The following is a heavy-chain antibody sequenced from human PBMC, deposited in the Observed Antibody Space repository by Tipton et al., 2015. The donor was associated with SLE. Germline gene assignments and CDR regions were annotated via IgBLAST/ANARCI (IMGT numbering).Heavy chain of an antibody. CDR1: GGSFSGYY. CDR2: IYTSGST. CDR3: ASSGWAGLPTEDY. D-gene: IGHD6-19*01. V-gene: IGHV4-59*10. Sequence: TLSLTCAVYGGSFSGYYWSWIRQPAGKGLEWIGRIYTSGSTNYNPSLKSRVTMSVDTSKNQFSLKLSSVTAADTAVYYCASSGWAGLPTEDYWGQGTLVTVSS. J-gene: IGHJ4*02.